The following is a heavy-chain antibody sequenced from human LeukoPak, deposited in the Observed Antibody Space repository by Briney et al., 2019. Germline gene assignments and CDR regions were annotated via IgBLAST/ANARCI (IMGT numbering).Heavy chain of an antibody. Sequence: ASVKVSCKTSGYTFTSYDINWVRQATGQGLEWMGWMNPNNGYTGYAQKFQGRVTITRNTSIRTAYMELSSLRSEDTAVYYCARVGIPAATYTGDGGYNWFDSWGQGTLVTVSS. J-gene: IGHJ5*01. CDR2: MNPNNGYT. D-gene: IGHD6-13*01. CDR3: ARVGIPAATYTGDGGYNWFDS. V-gene: IGHV1-8*03. CDR1: GYTFTSYD.